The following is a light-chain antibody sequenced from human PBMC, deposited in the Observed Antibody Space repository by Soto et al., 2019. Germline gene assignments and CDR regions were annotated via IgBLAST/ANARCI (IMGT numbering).Light chain of an antibody. CDR1: ESVTSTY. CDR2: VTS. J-gene: IGKJ2*01. V-gene: IGKV3-20*01. CDR3: QLFGSSPRYT. Sequence: EIVLTQTPGALSLFPAERTTLSCRTSESVTSTYLAWYQQKPGQTPRLLIYVTSNRATGIPDRFSGSGSGTDFTLTISRLEPEDFAVYYCQLFGSSPRYTFGRGTKLEIK.